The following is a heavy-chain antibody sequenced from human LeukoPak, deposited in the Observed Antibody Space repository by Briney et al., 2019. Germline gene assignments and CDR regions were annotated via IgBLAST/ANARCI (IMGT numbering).Heavy chain of an antibody. CDR2: IRVSDGDT. D-gene: IGHD5-18*01. V-gene: IGHV1-18*01. CDR3: ARSGFSFGYHYFDP. Sequence: PMASVKVSCKASGYTFTNYGFHWVRQAPAQGPEWMGWIRVSDGDTKYAQKFQGRVTLTRDTSANTAYMDLWSLTSDDTAVYFCARSGFSFGYHYFDPWGQGTLVTVSS. J-gene: IGHJ4*02. CDR1: GYTFTNYG.